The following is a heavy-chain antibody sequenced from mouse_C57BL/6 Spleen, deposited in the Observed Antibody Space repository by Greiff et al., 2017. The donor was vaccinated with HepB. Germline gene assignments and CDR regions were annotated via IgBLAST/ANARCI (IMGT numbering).Heavy chain of an antibody. V-gene: IGHV14-3*01. Sequence: EVQLQQSVAELVRPGASVKLSCTASGFNIKNTYMSWVKQRPEQGLEWIGRIGPADGNTKYAPKFQGKATITADKATNTAYLQISSLTSEDTAMYYCVYDCDVDAMDYWGQGTSVTVSS. CDR2: IGPADGNT. D-gene: IGHD2-4*01. CDR1: GFNIKNTY. CDR3: VYDCDVDAMDY. J-gene: IGHJ4*01.